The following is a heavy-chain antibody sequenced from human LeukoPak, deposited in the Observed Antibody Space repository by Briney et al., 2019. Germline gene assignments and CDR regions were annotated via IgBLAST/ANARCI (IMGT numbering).Heavy chain of an antibody. V-gene: IGHV4-59*08. CDR3: ARLPSMAYAFDI. CDR1: GGSISSYY. CDR2: IYYSGST. D-gene: IGHD2/OR15-2a*01. J-gene: IGHJ3*02. Sequence: KASETLSLTCTVSGGSISSYYWSWIRQPPGKGLEWIGYIYYSGSTNYNPSLKSRVTISVDTSKNQFSLKLSSVTAADTAVYYCARLPSMAYAFDIWGQGTMVTVSS.